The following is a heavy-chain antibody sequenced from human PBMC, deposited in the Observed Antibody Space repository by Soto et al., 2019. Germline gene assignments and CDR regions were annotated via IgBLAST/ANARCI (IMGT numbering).Heavy chain of an antibody. V-gene: IGHV1-69*13. J-gene: IGHJ6*02. Sequence: VKVSCKASGGTFSSYAISWVRQAPGQGLEWMGGIIPIFGTANYAQKFQGRITITADESTSTAYMELSSLRSEDTAVYYCARGRAVPGYYYYYGMDVWGQGTTVTVYS. CDR3: ARGRAVPGYYYYYGMDV. CDR1: GGTFSSYA. D-gene: IGHD6-19*01. CDR2: IIPIFGTA.